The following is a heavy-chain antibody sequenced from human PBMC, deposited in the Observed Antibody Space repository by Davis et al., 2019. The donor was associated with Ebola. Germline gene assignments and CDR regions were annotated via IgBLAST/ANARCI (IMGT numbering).Heavy chain of an antibody. CDR2: MNPNSGNT. V-gene: IGHV1-8*01. CDR1: GYTFTSYD. J-gene: IGHJ4*02. CDR3: ARGRKISIFGVVPPYFDY. D-gene: IGHD3-3*01. Sequence: ASVKVSCKASGYTFTSYDINWVRQATGQGLEWMGWMNPNSGNTGYAQKFQGRVTMTRNTSISTAYMELSSLRSEDTAVYYCARGRKISIFGVVPPYFDYWGQGTLVTVSS.